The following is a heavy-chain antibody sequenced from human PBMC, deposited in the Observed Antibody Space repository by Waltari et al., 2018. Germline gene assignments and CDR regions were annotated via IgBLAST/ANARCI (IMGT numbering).Heavy chain of an antibody. CDR3: ARVLRYDILTGYYKSAFDY. Sequence: QVQLVQSGAEVKKPGASVKVSCKASGYTFTGYYMHWVRQAPGQGLEWMGWINPNGGGQNLARKFQGRGTRTRDTSISTAYMELSRRRSDETAVYYCARVLRYDILTGYYKSAFDYWGQGTRVTVSS. V-gene: IGHV1-2*02. J-gene: IGHJ4*02. D-gene: IGHD3-9*01. CDR1: GYTFTGYY. CDR2: INPNGGGQ.